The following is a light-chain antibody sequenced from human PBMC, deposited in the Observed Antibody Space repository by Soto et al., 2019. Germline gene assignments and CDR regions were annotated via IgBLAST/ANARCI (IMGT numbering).Light chain of an antibody. CDR3: QQYNSYSEA. CDR1: QSISSW. CDR2: KAS. V-gene: IGKV1-5*03. Sequence: IQMTQSPSTLSASVRDRVTITCRASQSISSWLAWYQQKPGKAPKLLIYKASSLESGVPSRFSGSGSGTEFTLTISSLQPDDFATYYCQQYNSYSEAFAQRTKADIK. J-gene: IGKJ1*01.